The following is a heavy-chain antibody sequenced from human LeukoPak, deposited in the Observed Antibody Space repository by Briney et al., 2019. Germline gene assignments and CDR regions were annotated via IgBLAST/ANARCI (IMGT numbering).Heavy chain of an antibody. J-gene: IGHJ4*02. D-gene: IGHD1-26*01. V-gene: IGHV4-59*08. CDR1: GGSISSYY. Sequence: PSETLSLTCTVSGGSISSYYWSWIRQPPGKELELIGYIYNSGSTNYNPSLKSRVTISKDTSKNQFSLRLNSVTAADTAVYYCARHGGSYTFDHWGQGTLVTVSS. CDR3: ARHGGSYTFDH. CDR2: IYNSGST.